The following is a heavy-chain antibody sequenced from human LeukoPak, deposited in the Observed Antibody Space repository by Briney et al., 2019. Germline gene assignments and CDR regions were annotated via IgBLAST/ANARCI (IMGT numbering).Heavy chain of an antibody. CDR3: ARDSVLEWERGFDY. CDR2: IYHSGST. D-gene: IGHD3-3*01. Sequence: SETLSLTCTVSGGSISSGGYYWSWIRQPPGKGLEWIGYIYHSGSTYYNPSLKSRVTISVDRSKNQFSLKLSSVTAADTAVYYCARDSVLEWERGFDYWGQGTLVTVSS. V-gene: IGHV4-30-2*01. CDR1: GGSISSGGYY. J-gene: IGHJ4*02.